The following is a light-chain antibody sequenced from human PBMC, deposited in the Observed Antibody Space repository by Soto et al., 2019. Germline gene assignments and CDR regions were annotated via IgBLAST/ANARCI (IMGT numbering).Light chain of an antibody. CDR2: EAS. CDR1: STDFVSYNR. CDR3: TSFARGSTLV. J-gene: IGLJ3*02. Sequence: QSVLTQPPSVSGSPGQSVTISCTGTSTDFVSYNRVSWYQQPPGTAPKLIIYEASNRPSGVPDRFSGSKSGNTASLTISGLQAADEADYYCTSFARGSTLVFGGGTKLTVL. V-gene: IGLV2-18*02.